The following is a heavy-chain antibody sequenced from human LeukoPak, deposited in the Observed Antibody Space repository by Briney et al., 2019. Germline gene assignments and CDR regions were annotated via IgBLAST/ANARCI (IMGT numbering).Heavy chain of an antibody. D-gene: IGHD5-12*01. CDR3: ARDPPPSGYDSPSPDAFDI. J-gene: IGHJ3*02. V-gene: IGHV1-69*04. Sequence: SVKVSCKASGGTFSSYAISWVRQAPGQGLEWMGRIIPILGIANYAQKFQGRVTITADKSTSTAYMELSSLRSEDTAVYYCARDPPPSGYDSPSPDAFDIWGQGTMVTVSS. CDR1: GGTFSSYA. CDR2: IIPILGIA.